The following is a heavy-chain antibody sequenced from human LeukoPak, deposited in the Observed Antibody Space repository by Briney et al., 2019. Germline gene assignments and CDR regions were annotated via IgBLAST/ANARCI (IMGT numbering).Heavy chain of an antibody. Sequence: GGSLRLSCAASGFTFSSYAMSWVRQAPGKGLEWVSAISGGGGSTYYADSVKGRFTISRDNSKNTLYLQMNSLRAEDTAVYYCAKTGAGYYYMDVWGKGTTVTVSS. J-gene: IGHJ6*03. CDR1: GFTFSSYA. CDR2: ISGGGGST. V-gene: IGHV3-23*01. CDR3: AKTGAGYYYMDV. D-gene: IGHD7-27*01.